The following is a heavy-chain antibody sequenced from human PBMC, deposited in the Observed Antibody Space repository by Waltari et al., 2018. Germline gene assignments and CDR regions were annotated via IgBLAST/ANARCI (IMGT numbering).Heavy chain of an antibody. CDR3: ARDAKDSSGYFNDAFDM. CDR1: GFTFSSYA. Sequence: QVQLVESGGGVVQPGRSLRLSCAASGFTFSSYAFHWVRQAPGKGLEWVGVISYDGSNKYYADYVKGRFTISRDNSKNTMYLQMNSLRTEDMAVYYCARDAKDSSGYFNDAFDMWGQGTMVTVS. CDR2: ISYDGSNK. J-gene: IGHJ3*02. V-gene: IGHV3-30*01. D-gene: IGHD3-22*01.